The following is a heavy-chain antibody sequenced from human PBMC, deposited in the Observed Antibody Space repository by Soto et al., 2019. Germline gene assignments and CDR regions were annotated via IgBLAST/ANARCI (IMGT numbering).Heavy chain of an antibody. Sequence: PEKLSLTCAVSGGSISRSSYYWGWIRQPPGKGLEWIGSIYYSGSTYYNPSLKSRVTISVDTSKNQFSLKLSSVTAADTAVEYGARLAAPAEREGDDWGQGTLVTVS. J-gene: IGHJ4*02. D-gene: IGHD6-13*01. V-gene: IGHV4-39*01. CDR3: ARLAAPAEREGDD. CDR1: GGSISRSSYY. CDR2: IYYSGST.